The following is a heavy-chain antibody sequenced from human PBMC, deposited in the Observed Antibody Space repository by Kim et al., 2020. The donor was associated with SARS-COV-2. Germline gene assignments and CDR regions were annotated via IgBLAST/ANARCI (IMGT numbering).Heavy chain of an antibody. CDR1: GFTFSRNT. Sequence: GGSLRLSCAASGFTFSRNTMTWVRQAPGKGLEWVSAINSGGTSTNYAASVKGRFTISRDNAKNTVYLQMNSLRAEDTAVYYCAKDRQSGDAHDAFDNWGQGTLVTVSS. V-gene: IGHV3-23*01. J-gene: IGHJ4*02. D-gene: IGHD1-1*01. CDR2: INSGGTST. CDR3: AKDRQSGDAHDAFDN.